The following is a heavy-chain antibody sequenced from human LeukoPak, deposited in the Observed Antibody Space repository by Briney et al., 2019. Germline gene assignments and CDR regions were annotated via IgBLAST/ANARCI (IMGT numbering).Heavy chain of an antibody. J-gene: IGHJ4*02. Sequence: GGALRLSCAASGFTFITYNMNGVRQAPGKGREWLSYISISSSSMEYADSVKGRFTISRDNAKNTLYLQMSSLRLEDTAVYYCARDAPAGFWSGSVYFDFWRQGTLVSVSS. CDR1: GFTFITYN. V-gene: IGHV3-48*04. CDR2: ISISSSSM. CDR3: ARDAPAGFWSGSVYFDF. D-gene: IGHD3-3*01.